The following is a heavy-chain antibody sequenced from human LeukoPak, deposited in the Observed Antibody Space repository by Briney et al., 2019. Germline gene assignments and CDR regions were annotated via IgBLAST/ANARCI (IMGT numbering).Heavy chain of an antibody. Sequence: GGSLRLSCAASGFTFSSHAMHWVRQAPGKGLEWVALISYEGTHKYYADSVQGRFTISRDTSKNTLYLQMNSLRAEDTAVYYCAREIVVVVAATTDYYYYYYMDVWGKGTTVTVSS. CDR1: GFTFSSHA. CDR2: ISYEGTHK. D-gene: IGHD2-15*01. V-gene: IGHV3-30*04. J-gene: IGHJ6*03. CDR3: AREIVVVVAATTDYYYYYYMDV.